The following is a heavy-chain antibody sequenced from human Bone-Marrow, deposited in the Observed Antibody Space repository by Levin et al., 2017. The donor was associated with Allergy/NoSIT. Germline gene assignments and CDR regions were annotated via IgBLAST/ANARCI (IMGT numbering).Heavy chain of an antibody. V-gene: IGHV3-20*04. CDR1: GFTFDDYG. CDR3: ARRGSTPRNWYFDL. J-gene: IGHJ2*01. Sequence: PGGSLRLSCAASGFTFDDYGMSWVRQAPGKGLEWVSGINWNGGSTGYADSVKGRFTISRDNAKNSLYLQMNSLRAEDTALYYCARRGSTPRNWYFDLWGRGTLVTVSS. CDR2: INWNGGST. D-gene: IGHD3-10*01.